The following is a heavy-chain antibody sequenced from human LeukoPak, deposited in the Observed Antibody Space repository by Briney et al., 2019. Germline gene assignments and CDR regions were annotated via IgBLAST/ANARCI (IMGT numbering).Heavy chain of an antibody. Sequence: GTFLRPCCTASGFTFSNYKIRCVRQAPRKLLEWVSSIAGDSSYIYYADAVKGRFTISRDNAKNSVYLQMNSLRAEDTAVYYCARMSSGPRDYWGQGALVTVSS. V-gene: IGHV3-21*01. J-gene: IGHJ4*02. CDR2: IAGDSSYI. CDR1: GFTFSNYK. CDR3: ARMSSGPRDY. D-gene: IGHD3-22*01.